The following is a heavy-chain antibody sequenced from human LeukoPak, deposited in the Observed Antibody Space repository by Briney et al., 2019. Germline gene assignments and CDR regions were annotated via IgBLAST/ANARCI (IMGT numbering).Heavy chain of an antibody. CDR3: ARDGAGDIAALDV. V-gene: IGHV4-61*02. CDR2: IYTSGST. CDR1: GGSISSGSYY. J-gene: IGHJ6*04. D-gene: IGHD6-6*01. Sequence: PSQTLSLTCTVSGGSISSGSYYWSWIRQPAGKGLEWIGRIYTSGSTNYNPSLKSRVTISVDTSKNQFSLKLSSVTAADTAVYYCARDGAGDIAALDVWGKGTTVTVSS.